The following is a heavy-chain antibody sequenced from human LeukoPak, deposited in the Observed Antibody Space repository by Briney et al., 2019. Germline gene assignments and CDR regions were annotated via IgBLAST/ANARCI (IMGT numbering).Heavy chain of an antibody. CDR1: GFTFSIYD. CDR3: AKRSSYYYDY. J-gene: IGHJ4*02. Sequence: GGSLRFSCAASGFTFSIYDMSWVRQAPGKGLEWVSGISGSGVKTYYADSVKGRFTISRDNSKTTVNLQMDSLTAEDTAVYYCAKRSSYYYDYWGQGTLVTVSS. CDR2: ISGSGVKT. V-gene: IGHV3-23*01. D-gene: IGHD3-10*01.